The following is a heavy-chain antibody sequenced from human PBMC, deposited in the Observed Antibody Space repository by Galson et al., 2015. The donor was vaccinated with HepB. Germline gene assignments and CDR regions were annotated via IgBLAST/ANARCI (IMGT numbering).Heavy chain of an antibody. V-gene: IGHV5-51*01. J-gene: IGHJ3*02. D-gene: IGHD4-11*01. CDR2: IYPGDSDT. CDR3: ARHSLSNYDQEHDAFDI. Sequence: QSGAEVKKPGESLKISCKGSGYSFTSYWIGWVRQMPGKGLEWMGIIYPGDSDTRYSPSFQGQVTISADKSISTAYLQWSSLKASDTAMYYCARHSLSNYDQEHDAFDIWGQGTMVTVSS. CDR1: GYSFTSYW.